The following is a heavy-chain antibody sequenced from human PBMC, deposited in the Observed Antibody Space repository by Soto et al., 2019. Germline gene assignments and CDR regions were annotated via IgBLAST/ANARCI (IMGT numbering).Heavy chain of an antibody. CDR3: ARVSAAAGNHLYYFDY. J-gene: IGHJ4*02. CDR2: IIPIFGTA. D-gene: IGHD6-13*01. CDR1: GGTFSSYA. V-gene: IGHV1-69*13. Sequence: VKVSCKASGGTFSSYAISWVRQAPGQGLEWMGGIIPIFGTANYAQKFQGRVTITADESTSTAYMELSSLRSEDTAVYYCARVSAAAGNHLYYFDYWGQGTLVTVS.